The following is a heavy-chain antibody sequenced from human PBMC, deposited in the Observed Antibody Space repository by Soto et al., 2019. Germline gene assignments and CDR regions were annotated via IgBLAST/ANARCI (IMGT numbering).Heavy chain of an antibody. D-gene: IGHD6-13*01. J-gene: IGHJ4*02. V-gene: IGHV3-23*01. CDR1: GFSFSDYA. Sequence: GGSLRLSCAASGFSFSDYAMSWVRQAPGKGLEWVSVISESGGSTHYADSVRGRFTVSRDNSKNSLSLRMNSLRDEDTAVYFCAKRSPYSSGWYSPIFDYWGQGTLVTVSS. CDR3: AKRSPYSSGWYSPIFDY. CDR2: ISESGGST.